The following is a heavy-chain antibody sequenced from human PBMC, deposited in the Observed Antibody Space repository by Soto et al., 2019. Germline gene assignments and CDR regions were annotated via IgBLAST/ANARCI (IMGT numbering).Heavy chain of an antibody. CDR2: IWYDGSTK. D-gene: IGHD6-13*01. CDR3: AREWEIAAAGNRNWFDP. J-gene: IGHJ5*02. Sequence: QVPLVESGGGVVQPGKSLRLSCAASGFTFSSYGMHWVRQAPGKGLEWVAVIWYDGSTKYYADSVKGRFTISRDNSKNTLYLQMNSLRAEDTAVYYCAREWEIAAAGNRNWFDPWGQGTLVTVSS. CDR1: GFTFSSYG. V-gene: IGHV3-33*01.